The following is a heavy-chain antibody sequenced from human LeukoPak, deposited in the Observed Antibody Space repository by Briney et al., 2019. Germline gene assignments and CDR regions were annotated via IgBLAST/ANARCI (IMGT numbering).Heavy chain of an antibody. Sequence: PSETLSLTCTVPGGPISSGSYYWSWIRQPAGKGLEWIGHIYTSGSTNYNPSLKSRVTISVDTSKNQFSLKLSSVTAADTAVYYCARLYYYGSGRPDAFDIWGQGTMVTVSS. CDR2: IYTSGST. J-gene: IGHJ3*02. V-gene: IGHV4-61*09. D-gene: IGHD3-10*01. CDR3: ARLYYYGSGRPDAFDI. CDR1: GGPISSGSYY.